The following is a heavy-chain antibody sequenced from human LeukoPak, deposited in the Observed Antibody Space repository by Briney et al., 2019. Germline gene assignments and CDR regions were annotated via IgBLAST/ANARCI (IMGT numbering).Heavy chain of an antibody. D-gene: IGHD2-2*01. CDR3: ARVLGYCSSTSCLWAFDI. V-gene: IGHV4-59*08. CDR2: IYYGGST. CDR1: GGSISSYY. Sequence: SETLSLTCTVSGGSISSYYWSWIRQPPGKGLEWIGYIYYGGSTNYNPSLKSRVTISVDTSKNQFSLKLSSVTAADTAVYYCARVLGYCSSTSCLWAFDIWGQGTMVTVSS. J-gene: IGHJ3*02.